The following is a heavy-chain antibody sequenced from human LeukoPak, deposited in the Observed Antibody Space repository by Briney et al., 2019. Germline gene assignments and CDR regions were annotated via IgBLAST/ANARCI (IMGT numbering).Heavy chain of an antibody. CDR2: IYHSGST. V-gene: IGHV4-4*02. Sequence: PSETLSLTCAVSGGSISSSNWWSWVRQPPGKGLEWIGEIYHSGSTNYNPSLKSRVTISVDKSKNQFSLKLSSVTAADTAVYYCARDSEVTGTDLFDYWGQGTLVTVSS. D-gene: IGHD1/OR15-1a*01. CDR3: ARDSEVTGTDLFDY. CDR1: GGSISSSNW. J-gene: IGHJ4*02.